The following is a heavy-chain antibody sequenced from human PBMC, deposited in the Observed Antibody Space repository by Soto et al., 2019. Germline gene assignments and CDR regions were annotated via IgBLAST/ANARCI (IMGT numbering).Heavy chain of an antibody. D-gene: IGHD6-19*01. CDR2: VSGSGGTT. CDR1: GFTFSSSA. J-gene: IGHJ5*02. CDR3: ARCTVDTIVTSGWCHYLDP. Sequence: EVPLLDSGGGLVQPGGSLRLSCAASGFTFSSSAMSWVRQAPGKGLERVSAVSGSGGTTYYADSVRGRFTISRDNSKNTLYLQMNSLRAEDTAIYFCARCTVDTIVTSGWCHYLDPWGQGTLVTVSS. V-gene: IGHV3-23*01.